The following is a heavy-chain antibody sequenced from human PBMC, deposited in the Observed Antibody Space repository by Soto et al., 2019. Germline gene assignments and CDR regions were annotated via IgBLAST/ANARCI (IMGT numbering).Heavy chain of an antibody. Sequence: GESLKISCKGSGYSFTSHWIGWVRQMPGKGLEWMGIIYPGDPDTRYRPSFEGQVTISADNSISTAYLQWSSLKASDTAMYYCARADYYDSSGYRLFDHWGQGTLVTVSS. J-gene: IGHJ4*02. CDR1: GYSFTSHW. CDR3: ARADYYDSSGYRLFDH. D-gene: IGHD3-22*01. CDR2: IYPGDPDT. V-gene: IGHV5-51*01.